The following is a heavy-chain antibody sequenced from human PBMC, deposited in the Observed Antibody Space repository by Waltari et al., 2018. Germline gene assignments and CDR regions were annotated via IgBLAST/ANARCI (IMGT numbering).Heavy chain of an antibody. Sequence: QMQLVQSGAEVKKPGASVKVSCQGSGYTFSSYDLHWVRQATGQGLEWMGWMNLNSGNTEYAQKFQGRVTFTRDAAITTAYLELSSLRSDDTVVYFCAREGSSGYSHFYGMDVWGQGTTVSVS. J-gene: IGHJ6*02. V-gene: IGHV1-8*03. D-gene: IGHD2-21*01. CDR1: GYTFSSYD. CDR3: AREGSSGYSHFYGMDV. CDR2: MNLNSGNT.